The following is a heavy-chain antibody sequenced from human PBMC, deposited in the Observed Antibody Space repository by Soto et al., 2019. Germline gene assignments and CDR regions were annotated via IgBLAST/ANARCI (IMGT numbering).Heavy chain of an antibody. CDR1: GFTFSSYA. CDR3: ARDAMIVVSSYYFDY. J-gene: IGHJ4*02. D-gene: IGHD3-22*01. V-gene: IGHV3-30-3*01. Sequence: GGSLRLSCAASGFTFSSYAMHWVRQAPGKGLEWVAVISYDGSNKYYADSVKGRFTISRDNSKNTLYLQMNSLRAEDTAVYYCARDAMIVVSSYYFDYWGQGTLVTVSS. CDR2: ISYDGSNK.